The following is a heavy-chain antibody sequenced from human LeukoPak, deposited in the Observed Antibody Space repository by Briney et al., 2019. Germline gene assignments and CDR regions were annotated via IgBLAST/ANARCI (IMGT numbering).Heavy chain of an antibody. Sequence: SEALSLTCTVSGGSISSYYWSWIRQPPGKGLEWIGYIYYSGGTNYNPSLKSRVTISVDTSKNQFSLKLTSVTAADTAVYYCARETSQKGAHYMDVWGKGTTVTISS. V-gene: IGHV4-59*01. J-gene: IGHJ6*03. CDR3: ARETSQKGAHYMDV. CDR2: IYYSGGT. CDR1: GGSISSYY. D-gene: IGHD3-16*01.